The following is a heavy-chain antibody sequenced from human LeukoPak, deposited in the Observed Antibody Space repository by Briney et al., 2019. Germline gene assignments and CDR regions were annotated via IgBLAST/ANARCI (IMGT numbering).Heavy chain of an antibody. CDR2: IRYDGSNK. J-gene: IGHJ4*02. CDR1: GFTFSSYG. Sequence: GGSLRLSCAASGFTFSSYGMHWVRQAPGKGLEWVAFIRYDGSNKYYADSVKGRFTISRDNSKNTLYLQMNSLRAEDTAVYYCAKSVLKFTAAGPIDYWGQGTLVTVSS. V-gene: IGHV3-30*02. D-gene: IGHD6-13*01. CDR3: AKSVLKFTAAGPIDY.